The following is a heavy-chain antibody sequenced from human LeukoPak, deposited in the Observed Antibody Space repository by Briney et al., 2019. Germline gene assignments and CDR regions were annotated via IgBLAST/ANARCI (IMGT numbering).Heavy chain of an antibody. J-gene: IGHJ4*02. CDR2: IYYSGST. CDR3: ARVGSSWDLVFDY. D-gene: IGHD6-13*01. CDR1: GGSISSGDYY. V-gene: IGHV4-30-4*01. Sequence: SETLSLTCTVSGGSISSGDYYWSWIRQPPGKGLEWIGYIYYSGSTYYNPSLKSRVTISVDTSKNQFSLKLSSVTAADTAVYYCARVGSSWDLVFDYWGQGTLVTVFS.